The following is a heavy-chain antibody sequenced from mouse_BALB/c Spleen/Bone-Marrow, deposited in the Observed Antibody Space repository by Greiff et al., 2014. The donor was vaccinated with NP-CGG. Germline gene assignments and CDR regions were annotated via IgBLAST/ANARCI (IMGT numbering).Heavy chain of an antibody. D-gene: IGHD2-1*01. CDR3: ARYGNYFYAMDY. V-gene: IGHV5-17*02. Sequence: EVQRVESGGGLVQPGGSRKLSCAASGFTFSSFGMHWVRQAPEKGLEWVAYISSGSSTIYYADTVKGRFTISRDDPKSTLFLQMTSLRSEDTAMYYCARYGNYFYAMDYWGQGTSVTVSS. CDR1: GFTFSSFG. J-gene: IGHJ4*01. CDR2: ISSGSSTI.